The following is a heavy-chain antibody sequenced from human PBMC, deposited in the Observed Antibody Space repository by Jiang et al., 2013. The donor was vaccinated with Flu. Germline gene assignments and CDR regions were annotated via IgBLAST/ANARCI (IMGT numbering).Heavy chain of an antibody. J-gene: IGHJ4*02. CDR3: ARAIAAAGFDY. D-gene: IGHD6-13*01. V-gene: IGHV4-59*01. Sequence: LKSRVTISVDTSKNQFSLKLSSVTAADTAVYYCARAIAAAGFDYWGQGTLVTVSS.